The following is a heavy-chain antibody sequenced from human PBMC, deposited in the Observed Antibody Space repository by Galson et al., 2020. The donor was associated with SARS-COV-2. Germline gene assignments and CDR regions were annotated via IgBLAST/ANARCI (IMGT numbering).Heavy chain of an antibody. CDR1: GFPFSTYA. CDR2: ISYDGSYK. D-gene: IGHD3-22*01. CDR3: ARDDDSSGMGAFDV. Sequence: GESLKISCAASGFPFSTYAMHWVRQAPGKGLEWVAAISYDGSYKHDVDSLKGRFTISRDNSKNTLYLQMNSLTAGDTAVYYCARDDDSSGMGAFDVWGRGTMVTVSS. J-gene: IGHJ3*01. V-gene: IGHV3-30*07.